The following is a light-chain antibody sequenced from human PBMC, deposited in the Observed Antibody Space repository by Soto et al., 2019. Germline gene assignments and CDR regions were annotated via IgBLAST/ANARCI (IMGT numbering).Light chain of an antibody. J-gene: IGKJ1*01. CDR2: GAS. V-gene: IGKV3-20*01. CDR1: QSVCNNH. Sequence: EIVLTQSPCTLSLSPGERATLSCRASQSVCNNHIGWYQQKPGQAPRRLIFGASFRATGIPDRFSGSGSGTDFTLTISRLEPEDFAVYYCQQYGSSPTTFGQGTKVEIK. CDR3: QQYGSSPTT.